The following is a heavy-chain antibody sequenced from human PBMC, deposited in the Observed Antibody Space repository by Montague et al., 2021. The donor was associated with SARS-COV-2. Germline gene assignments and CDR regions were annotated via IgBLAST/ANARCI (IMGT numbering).Heavy chain of an antibody. CDR2: IFHSGTT. CDR1: GASISSGGYY. J-gene: IGHJ4*02. D-gene: IGHD2-21*01. CDR3: ASFVIQAVPNY. V-gene: IGHV4-31*03. Sequence: TLSLTCTVSGASISSGGYYWSWIRQYPGKGLEWIGYIFHSGTTYYSPSLESRVTMSVDTSENQFSLKLASVTAADTAVYYCASFVIQAVPNYWGQGTLVTVSS.